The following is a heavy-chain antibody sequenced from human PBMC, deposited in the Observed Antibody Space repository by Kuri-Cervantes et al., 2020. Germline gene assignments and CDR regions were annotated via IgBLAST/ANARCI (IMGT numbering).Heavy chain of an antibody. CDR2: IYSGGST. CDR1: GFTFDDYT. CDR3: ARDPPLVGGFDY. D-gene: IGHD1-26*01. J-gene: IGHJ4*02. V-gene: IGHV3-53*01. Sequence: GESLKISCAASGFTFDDYTMHWVRQAPGKGLEWVSVIYSGGSTYYADSVKGRFTISRDNSKNTLYLQMNSLRAEDTAVYYCARDPPLVGGFDYWGQGTLVTVSS.